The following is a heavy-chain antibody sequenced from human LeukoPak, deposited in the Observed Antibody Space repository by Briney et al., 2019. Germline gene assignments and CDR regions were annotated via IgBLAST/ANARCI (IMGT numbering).Heavy chain of an antibody. CDR3: ARDADTAMVTGYYYYGMDV. Sequence: SETLSLTCTVSGGSISSGDYYWNWIRQPPGKGLEWIGEINHSGSTNYNPSLKSRVTISVDTSKNQFSLKLSSVTAADTAVYYCARDADTAMVTGYYYYGMDVWGQGTTVTVSS. CDR2: INHSGST. J-gene: IGHJ6*02. CDR1: GGSISSGDYY. D-gene: IGHD5-18*01. V-gene: IGHV4-39*07.